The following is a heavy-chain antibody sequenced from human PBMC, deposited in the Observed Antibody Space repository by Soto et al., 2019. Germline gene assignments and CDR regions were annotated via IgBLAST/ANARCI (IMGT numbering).Heavy chain of an antibody. D-gene: IGHD3-16*01. J-gene: IGHJ4*02. V-gene: IGHV3-74*01. Sequence: EVQLVESGGDSVQPGGSLRLSCAASGFTFSTYWMHWVRQAPGEGLLWVSRIKGDESTTSSADSVKGRFTISRDNAKNTVYLHMNSLSADDTAVYYCARGAFHNYYVDYWGEGTLVTVSS. CDR3: ARGAFHNYYVDY. CDR2: IKGDESTT. CDR1: GFTFSTYW.